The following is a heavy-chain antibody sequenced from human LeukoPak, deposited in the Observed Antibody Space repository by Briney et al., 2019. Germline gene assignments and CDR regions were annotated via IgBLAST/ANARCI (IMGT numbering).Heavy chain of an antibody. V-gene: IGHV4-59*01. J-gene: IGHJ5*02. CDR2: IYYSGST. CDR3: ARYGYRYAGNWFDL. CDR1: GVSFSGYY. D-gene: IGHD5-18*01. Sequence: SETLSLTCTVSGVSFSGYYWTWLRQPPGKGLEWFGYIYYSGSTNYNPSLNSRVTISVDTSKNQFSLKLTSVTAADTAVYYCARYGYRYAGNWFDLWGRGTLVTVSS.